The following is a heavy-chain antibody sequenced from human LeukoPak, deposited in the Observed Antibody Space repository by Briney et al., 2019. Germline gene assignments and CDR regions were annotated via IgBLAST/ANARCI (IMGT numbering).Heavy chain of an antibody. V-gene: IGHV4-59*01. Sequence: PSETLSLTCTVSGGSISSYYWSWIRQPPGKGLEWIGYIYYSGSTSYNPSLKSRVTISVDTSKKQFSLKLSSVTAADTAFYYCARYVVSYPHDAFDIWGQGTMVTVSS. J-gene: IGHJ3*02. CDR3: ARYVVSYPHDAFDI. CDR2: IYYSGST. D-gene: IGHD1-26*01. CDR1: GGSISSYY.